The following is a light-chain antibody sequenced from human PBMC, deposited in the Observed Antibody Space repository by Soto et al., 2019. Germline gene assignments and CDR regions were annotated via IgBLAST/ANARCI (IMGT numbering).Light chain of an antibody. CDR2: KAS. J-gene: IGKJ2*01. CDR1: QSISDW. CDR3: QQYDNLPYT. V-gene: IGKV1-5*03. Sequence: DIQMTQSPSTLSASVGDRVTITCRASQSISDWLAWYQQKPGQAPKLLIYKASSLESGVPSRFSGSGSGTEFTLTISSLQPDDVATYYCQQYDNLPYTFGQGTKLEIK.